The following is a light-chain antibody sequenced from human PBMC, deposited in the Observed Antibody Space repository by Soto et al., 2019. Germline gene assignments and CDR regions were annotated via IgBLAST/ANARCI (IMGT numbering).Light chain of an antibody. J-gene: IGKJ1*01. CDR1: QSISSW. Sequence: DIQMTQSPSTLSVSVGDRVTITCRASQSISSWLAWYQQKPGKAPKLLIYQASSLEDGVPSRFSGSGSGTEFTLSISSLQPDDFSSYYCQQYNNFCPGFGQGTKVEIK. CDR2: QAS. V-gene: IGKV1-5*03. CDR3: QQYNNFCPG.